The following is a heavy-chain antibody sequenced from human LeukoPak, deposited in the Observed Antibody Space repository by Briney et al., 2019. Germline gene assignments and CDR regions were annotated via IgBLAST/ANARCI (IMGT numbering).Heavy chain of an antibody. Sequence: GGSLRLSCAASGFTFSSYGMYWIRQAPGKGLEWVSFIRYDGRNKYYADSVKGRFTISRDNSKNTVYLQMNSLRAEDTAEYYCATRGMGAAPHFDYWGQGTLVTVSS. V-gene: IGHV3-30*02. J-gene: IGHJ4*02. CDR2: IRYDGRNK. D-gene: IGHD1-26*01. CDR3: ATRGMGAAPHFDY. CDR1: GFTFSSYG.